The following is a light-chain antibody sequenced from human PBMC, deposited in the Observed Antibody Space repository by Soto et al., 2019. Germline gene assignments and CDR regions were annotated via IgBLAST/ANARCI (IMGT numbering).Light chain of an antibody. Sequence: DIQMTQSPSSLSASLGDRVTITCRASQSISSYLHWFQQKPGRAPNLLIYAASSLVSGVPSRFSGSGSGTDFTLTISSLQPEDFATYYCQQSYSSPPLTFGGGTKVEIK. CDR2: AAS. CDR1: QSISSY. V-gene: IGKV1-39*01. J-gene: IGKJ4*01. CDR3: QQSYSSPPLT.